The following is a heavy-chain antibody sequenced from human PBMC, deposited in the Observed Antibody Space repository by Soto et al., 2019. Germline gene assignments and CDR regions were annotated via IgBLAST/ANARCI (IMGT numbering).Heavy chain of an antibody. D-gene: IGHD2-21*01. CDR1: GGSITNYF. V-gene: IGHV4-59*08. Sequence: PSETLSLTCTVSGGSITNYFWSWIRQPPGKGLEWIGYIYYSGSTNYNPSLASRLTISVDTSKNQFSLRLSSVTAADTAVYFCARRGNSSYYYYYMDVWGKGTTVTVSS. CDR2: IYYSGST. CDR3: ARRGNSSYYYYYMDV. J-gene: IGHJ6*03.